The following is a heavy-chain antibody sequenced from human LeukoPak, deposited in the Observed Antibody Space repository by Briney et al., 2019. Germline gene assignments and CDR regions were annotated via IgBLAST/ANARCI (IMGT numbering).Heavy chain of an antibody. J-gene: IGHJ4*02. CDR2: INAGNGNT. D-gene: IGHD5-18*01. Sequence: ASVKVSCKASGYTFTSYAMHWVRQAPGQRLEWMGWINAGNGNTKYSQKFQGRVTITRDTSASTAYMELSSLRSEGTAVYYCARDRVRGYSYGWWDYWGQGTLVTVSS. CDR3: ARDRVRGYSYGWWDY. V-gene: IGHV1-3*01. CDR1: GYTFTSYA.